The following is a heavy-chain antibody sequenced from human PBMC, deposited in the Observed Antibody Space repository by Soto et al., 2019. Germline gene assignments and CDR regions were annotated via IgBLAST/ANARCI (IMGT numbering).Heavy chain of an antibody. D-gene: IGHD3-10*01. CDR2: IYPGDSDT. CDR1: GYGFTSYW. CDR3: AGSLWFGEYYYGMDV. V-gene: IGHV5-51*01. J-gene: IGHJ6*02. Sequence: HGESLKISCKGSGYGFTSYWIGWVRQMPGKGLEWMGIIYPGDSDTRYSPSFQGQVTISADKSISTAYLQWSSLKASDTAMYYCAGSLWFGEYYYGMDVWGQGTTVTVSS.